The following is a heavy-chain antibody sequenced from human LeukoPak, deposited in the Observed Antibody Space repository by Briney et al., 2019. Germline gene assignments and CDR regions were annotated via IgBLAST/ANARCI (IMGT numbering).Heavy chain of an antibody. J-gene: IGHJ4*02. Sequence: GGSLRLSCAASGFTVSSNYMSWVRQAPGKGLEWVSVIYSGGSTYYVDSVKGRFTISRDNAKNSLYLQMNSLRAEDTAVYYCARDRGSSGQSRYYFDYWGQGTLVTVSS. CDR1: GFTVSSNY. CDR2: IYSGGST. CDR3: ARDRGSSGQSRYYFDY. D-gene: IGHD3-22*01. V-gene: IGHV3-53*01.